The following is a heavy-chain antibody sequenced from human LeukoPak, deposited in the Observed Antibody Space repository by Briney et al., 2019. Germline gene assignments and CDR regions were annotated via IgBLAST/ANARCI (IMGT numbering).Heavy chain of an antibody. D-gene: IGHD5-24*01. J-gene: IGHJ4*02. V-gene: IGHV3-48*03. Sequence: PGGSLTLSCVVSGFTFSSYEMNWVRQAPAKGLEWLSHISSSGSSIQYADSVKGRFTISRDNAKNSLYLQMNSLRAEDTAVYYCARTRDGPFDYWGQGTLVTVSS. CDR3: ARTRDGPFDY. CDR1: GFTFSSYE. CDR2: ISSSGSSI.